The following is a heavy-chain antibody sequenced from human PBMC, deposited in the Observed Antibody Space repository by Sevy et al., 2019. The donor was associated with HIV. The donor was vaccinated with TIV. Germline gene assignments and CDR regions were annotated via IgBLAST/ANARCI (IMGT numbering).Heavy chain of an antibody. CDR3: TRDAGYSTGWCPSDY. D-gene: IGHD6-19*01. Sequence: GGSLRLSCAASGFSVSTHAMHWVRQAPGKGLEWVALISYDGSSKYYADSVKGRLTISRDNSKNTLYLQMSRLRPDDTAVYYCTRDAGYSTGWCPSDYWGQGTLVTVSS. CDR1: GFSVSTHA. V-gene: IGHV3-30-3*01. J-gene: IGHJ4*02. CDR2: ISYDGSSK.